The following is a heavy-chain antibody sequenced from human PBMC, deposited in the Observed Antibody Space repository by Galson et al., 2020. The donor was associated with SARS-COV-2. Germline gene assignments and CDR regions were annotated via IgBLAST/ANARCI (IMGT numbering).Heavy chain of an antibody. CDR2: IYHRGST. V-gene: IGHV4-4*02. Sequence: SETLSLTCAVSGGSISSSNWWSWVRQPPGKGLGWIGEIYHRGSTNYNPSLKSRVTISVDKSKNQFSLKLSSVTAADTAVYYCARGADYYGSGSYYNYFNYYYYMDVWGKGTTVTVSS. CDR1: GGSISSSNW. J-gene: IGHJ6*03. D-gene: IGHD3-10*01. CDR3: ARGADYYGSGSYYNYFNYYYYMDV.